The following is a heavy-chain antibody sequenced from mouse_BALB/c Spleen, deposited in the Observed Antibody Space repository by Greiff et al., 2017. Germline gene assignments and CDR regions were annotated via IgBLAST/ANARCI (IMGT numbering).Heavy chain of an antibody. CDR3: ARGGYSPWFAY. CDR1: GYTFTDYN. J-gene: IGHJ3*01. Sequence: EVQLQQSGPELVKPGASVKISCKASGYTFTDYNMHWVKQSHGKSLEWIGYIYPYNGGTGYNQKFKSKATLTVDNSSSTAYMELRSLTSEDSAVYYCARGGYSPWFAYWGQGTLVTVSA. CDR2: IYPYNGGT. V-gene: IGHV1S29*02. D-gene: IGHD2-3*01.